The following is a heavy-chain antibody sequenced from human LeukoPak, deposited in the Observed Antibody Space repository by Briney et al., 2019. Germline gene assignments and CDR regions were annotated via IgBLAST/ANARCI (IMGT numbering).Heavy chain of an antibody. CDR1: GGSISSGSYY. D-gene: IGHD3-22*01. CDR2: IYTSGST. CDR3: ARDYYDSSGYYFDY. Sequence: SETLSLTCTVSGGSISSGSYYWSWIRQPAGKGLEWIGRIYTSGSTNYNPSLKSRVTISVDTSKNQLSLKLSSVTAADTAVYYCARDYYDSSGYYFDYWGQGTLVTASS. J-gene: IGHJ4*02. V-gene: IGHV4-61*02.